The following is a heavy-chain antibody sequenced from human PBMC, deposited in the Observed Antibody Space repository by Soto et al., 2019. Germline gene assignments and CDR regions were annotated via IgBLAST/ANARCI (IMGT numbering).Heavy chain of an antibody. Sequence: SETLSLTCAVYGGSFSGYYWSWIRQPPGKGLEWIGEINHSGSTNYNPSLKSRVTIPVDTSKNQFSLKLSSVTAADTAVYYCARGDYYDSSGSLSPLYDYWGQGTLVTVSS. J-gene: IGHJ4*02. CDR2: INHSGST. D-gene: IGHD3-22*01. CDR1: GGSFSGYY. CDR3: ARGDYYDSSGSLSPLYDY. V-gene: IGHV4-34*01.